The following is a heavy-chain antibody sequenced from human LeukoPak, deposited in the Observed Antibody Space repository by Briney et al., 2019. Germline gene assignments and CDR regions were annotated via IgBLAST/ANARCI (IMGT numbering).Heavy chain of an antibody. Sequence: PGGSLRLSCAASGFTFSSYAMSWVRQAPGKGLEWVSAISGSGGSTYYADSVKGRFTISRDNSKNTLYLQMNSLRAEDTAVYYCAKAYPSRVVVIPYYLGYWGQGTLVTVSS. V-gene: IGHV3-23*01. CDR2: ISGSGGST. D-gene: IGHD3-22*01. CDR3: AKAYPSRVVVIPYYLGY. J-gene: IGHJ4*02. CDR1: GFTFSSYA.